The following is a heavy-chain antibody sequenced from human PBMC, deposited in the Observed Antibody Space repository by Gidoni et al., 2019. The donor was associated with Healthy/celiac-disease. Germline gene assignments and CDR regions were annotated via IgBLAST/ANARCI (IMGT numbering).Heavy chain of an antibody. D-gene: IGHD4-17*01. CDR1: DFTFVTAW. CDR2: IKSKTDGGTT. J-gene: IGHJ6*02. Sequence: EVQLVESGGGLVKPGGSLSLPCEASDFTFVTAWLSWVRQAPGKGLEWVGRIKSKTDGGTTDYAAPVKGRFTISRDDSKNTLYLQMNSLKTEDTAVYYCTTEEAVTTLYYYYGMDVWGQGTTVTVSS. CDR3: TTEEAVTTLYYYYGMDV. V-gene: IGHV3-15*01.